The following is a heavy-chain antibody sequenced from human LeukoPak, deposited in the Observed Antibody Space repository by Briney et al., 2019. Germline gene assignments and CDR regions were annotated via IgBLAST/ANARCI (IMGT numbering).Heavy chain of an antibody. CDR3: ARRVVAGTTVDF. CDR1: GGSISSPNSY. J-gene: IGHJ4*02. V-gene: IGHV4-39*01. D-gene: IGHD6-19*01. Sequence: ASETLSLTCTVSGGSISSPNSYWGRIRQPPGKGLEWIGSIFYDGATYYNPSLKSRVTISVDTSKSQFSLTLRSVTAADTAVYYCARRVVAGTTVDFWGQGNLVTVSS. CDR2: IFYDGAT.